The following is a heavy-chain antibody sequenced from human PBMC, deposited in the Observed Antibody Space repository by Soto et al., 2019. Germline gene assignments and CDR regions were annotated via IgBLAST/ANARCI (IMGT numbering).Heavy chain of an antibody. Sequence: GGSLRLSCAASGITATNGHMSWVRQAPGKGLEWVPVIYSDDNTYYADSVKGRFTISRDTSKDTVYLQMNSLRADDTAVYYCARDWNGDKYFDFWDQGSLVTVSS. V-gene: IGHV3-53*01. D-gene: IGHD1-1*01. CDR3: ARDWNGDKYFDF. J-gene: IGHJ4*02. CDR2: IYSDDNT. CDR1: GITATNGH.